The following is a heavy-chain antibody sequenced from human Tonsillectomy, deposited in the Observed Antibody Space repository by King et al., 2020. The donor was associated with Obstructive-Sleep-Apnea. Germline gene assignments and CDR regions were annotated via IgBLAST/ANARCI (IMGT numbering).Heavy chain of an antibody. CDR3: ARHPRY. V-gene: IGHV4-59*08. CDR1: GGSISSYS. Sequence: LQLQESGPGLVKPSETLSLTCTVSGGSISSYSWSWIRQPPGKGLEWIGYIYYSGSTNYNPSLKSRVTISVDTSKNQFSLKLSSVTAADTAVYYCARHPRYWGQGTLVTVSS. J-gene: IGHJ4*02. CDR2: IYYSGST.